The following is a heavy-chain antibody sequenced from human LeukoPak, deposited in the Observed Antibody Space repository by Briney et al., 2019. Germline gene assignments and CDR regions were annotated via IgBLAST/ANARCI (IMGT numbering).Heavy chain of an antibody. Sequence: PGGSLRLSCAASGFTFDDYAMHWVRQAPGKGLEWVSGISWNSGSIGYADSVKGRFTISRDNAKNSLYLQMNSLRAEDTALYHCARELYGDYVDNWFDPWGQGTLVTVSS. CDR3: ARELYGDYVDNWFDP. CDR2: ISWNSGSI. D-gene: IGHD4-17*01. V-gene: IGHV3-9*01. J-gene: IGHJ5*02. CDR1: GFTFDDYA.